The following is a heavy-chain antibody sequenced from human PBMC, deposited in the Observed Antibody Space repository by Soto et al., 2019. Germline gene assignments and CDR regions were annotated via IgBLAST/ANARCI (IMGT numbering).Heavy chain of an antibody. V-gene: IGHV3-23*01. D-gene: IGHD6-19*01. CDR2: ISGSGGST. CDR3: ANGPERVWGIAVAGLDY. Sequence: HPGGSLRLSCAASGFTFSSYAMSWVRQAPGKGLEWVSAISGSGGSTYYADSVKGRFTISRDNSKNTLYLQMNSVRAEDTAVYYCANGPERVWGIAVAGLDYWGQGTLVTVSS. CDR1: GFTFSSYA. J-gene: IGHJ4*02.